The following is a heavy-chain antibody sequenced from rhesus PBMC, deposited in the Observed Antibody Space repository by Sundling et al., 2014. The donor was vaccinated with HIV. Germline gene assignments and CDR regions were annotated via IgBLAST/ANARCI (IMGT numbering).Heavy chain of an antibody. J-gene: IGHJ4*01. CDR2: ISGTSGST. Sequence: QVQLQESGPGLVKPSETLSLTCAVSGGSLSGYYWGWIRLPPGKGLELIGSISGTSGSTDYNPSLKSRVTISTDTSKNQFSLKLSSVTAADTAVYYCAGRITIFGLVPGGDYWGQGVLVTVSS. V-gene: IGHV4-165*01. CDR1: GGSLSGYY. CDR3: AGRITIFGLVPGGDY. D-gene: IGHD3-3*01.